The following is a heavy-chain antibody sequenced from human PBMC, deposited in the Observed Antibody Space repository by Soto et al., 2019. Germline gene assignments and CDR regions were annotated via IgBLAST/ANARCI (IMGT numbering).Heavy chain of an antibody. J-gene: IGHJ4*02. V-gene: IGHV4-31*02. CDR3: ARVFSAVFDY. D-gene: IGHD2-21*01. Sequence: DGTWIRQHPGKGLEWIGYIYYSGSTYYNPSLKSRVTISVDTSKNQFSLKLSSVTAADTAVYYCARVFSAVFDYSAQGTLVTVPS. CDR2: IYYSGST. CDR1: D.